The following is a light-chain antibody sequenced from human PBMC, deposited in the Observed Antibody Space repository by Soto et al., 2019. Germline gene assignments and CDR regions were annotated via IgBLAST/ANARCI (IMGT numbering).Light chain of an antibody. CDR3: SAHGRTTPYV. CDR1: ASDIGGYTF. Sequence: QCALTQPPSASGSPGQSVAISCTGTASDIGGYTFVSWYQQHPGKAPKLLIYDVNKRPSGVPQRFSDSKSGNTASLTVSGLQTEDEADYYSSAHGRTTPYVFGTGTKLTVL. CDR2: DVN. J-gene: IGLJ1*01. V-gene: IGLV2-8*01.